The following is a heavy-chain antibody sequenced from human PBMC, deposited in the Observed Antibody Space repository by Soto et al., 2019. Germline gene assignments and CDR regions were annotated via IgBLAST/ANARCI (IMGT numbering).Heavy chain of an antibody. J-gene: IGHJ4*02. CDR2: IRASGDVT. Sequence: PGGSLRLSCAASGFIFSNSGMTWVRQAPGKGLEWVSIIRASGDVTHYADSVKGRFTVSRDNSKNTLYLQMDSLRAEDTAVYYCAREGWFGELSVIFDYWGQGTLVTVSS. V-gene: IGHV3-23*01. D-gene: IGHD3-10*01. CDR1: GFIFSNSG. CDR3: AREGWFGELSVIFDY.